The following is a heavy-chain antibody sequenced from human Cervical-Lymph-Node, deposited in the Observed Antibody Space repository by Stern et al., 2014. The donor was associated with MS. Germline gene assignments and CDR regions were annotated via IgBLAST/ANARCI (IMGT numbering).Heavy chain of an antibody. D-gene: IGHD4-17*01. V-gene: IGHV4-39*01. Sequence: QVQLQESGPGLVKPSETLSLTCTVSGGSISSSSYYWGWIRQPPGKGLEWIGSIYYSGSTYYNPSLKSRVTISVDTSKNQFSLKLSSVTAADTAVYYCARQAVTVTAPFDYWGQGTLVTVSS. CDR3: ARQAVTVTAPFDY. CDR2: IYYSGST. CDR1: GGSISSSSYY. J-gene: IGHJ4*02.